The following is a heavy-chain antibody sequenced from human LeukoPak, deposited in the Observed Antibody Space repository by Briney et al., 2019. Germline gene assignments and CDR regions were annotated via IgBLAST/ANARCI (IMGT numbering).Heavy chain of an antibody. CDR3: ARETQSAAFDP. CDR2: ISGSGSTI. Sequence: GGSLRLSCAASGFTFSSYEMNWVRQAPGKGLEWVSYISGSGSTIHYADSVKGRFTISRDNSKNTLYLQMNSLRPEDTAVYYCARETQSAAFDPWGQGTLVTVSS. J-gene: IGHJ5*02. D-gene: IGHD6-13*01. V-gene: IGHV3-48*03. CDR1: GFTFSSYE.